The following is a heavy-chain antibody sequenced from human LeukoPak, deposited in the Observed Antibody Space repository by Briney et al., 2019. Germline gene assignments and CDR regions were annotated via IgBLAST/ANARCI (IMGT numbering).Heavy chain of an antibody. Sequence: SETLSLTCSVSDGSINSYYWNWIRQPPGKGLEWIGYIYYSGSTNYNPSLKSRVTISVDTSKNQFSLKLSSVTAADTAVYYCARDPAVPAAAAPYYYYGMDVWGQGTTVTVSS. CDR2: IYYSGST. CDR3: ARDPAVPAAAAPYYYYGMDV. CDR1: DGSINSYY. V-gene: IGHV4-59*01. J-gene: IGHJ6*02. D-gene: IGHD6-13*01.